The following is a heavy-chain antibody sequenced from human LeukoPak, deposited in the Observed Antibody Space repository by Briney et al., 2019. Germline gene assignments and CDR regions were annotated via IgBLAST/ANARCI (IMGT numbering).Heavy chain of an antibody. V-gene: IGHV3-23*01. CDR2: ISADGTT. Sequence: GESLTLSCAASGFSISSYALNWVRQAPAKGMEWVSGISADGTTEYADSVKGRFTISRDNSKNTLSLQMNSLTAEDTAVYYCAKGSDCSVSFCGPEYWGQGTLVTVSS. CDR1: GFSISSYA. J-gene: IGHJ4*02. CDR3: AKGSDCSVSFCGPEY. D-gene: IGHD2-15*01.